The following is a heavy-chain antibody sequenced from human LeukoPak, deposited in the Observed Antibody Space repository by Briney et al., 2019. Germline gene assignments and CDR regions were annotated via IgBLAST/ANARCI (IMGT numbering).Heavy chain of an antibody. Sequence: PGGSLRLSCAAPGFTFDDHGMHWVRQAPGKGLEWVSGISWNSGIIGYADSVQGRFTISRDNAKSTLYLQMNSLRAEDMALYYCTRASGYSSGSIDYWGQGTLVAVSS. CDR2: ISWNSGII. D-gene: IGHD5-18*01. CDR3: TRASGYSSGSIDY. V-gene: IGHV3-9*03. J-gene: IGHJ4*02. CDR1: GFTFDDHG.